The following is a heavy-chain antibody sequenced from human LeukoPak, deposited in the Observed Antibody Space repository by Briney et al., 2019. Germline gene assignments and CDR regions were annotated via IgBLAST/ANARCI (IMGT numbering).Heavy chain of an antibody. D-gene: IGHD6-13*01. J-gene: IGHJ6*03. V-gene: IGHV4-34*03. Sequence: SETLSLTCAVYGGSFSGYYWSWLRQPPGKGLEGIGEIYHSGSTNYNPSLKSRVTISVDKSKNQFSLKLSSVTAADTAVYYCSARGYSSSWPFNYYYYYYMDVWGKGTTVTVSS. CDR3: SARGYSSSWPFNYYYYYYMDV. CDR1: GGSFSGYY. CDR2: IYHSGST.